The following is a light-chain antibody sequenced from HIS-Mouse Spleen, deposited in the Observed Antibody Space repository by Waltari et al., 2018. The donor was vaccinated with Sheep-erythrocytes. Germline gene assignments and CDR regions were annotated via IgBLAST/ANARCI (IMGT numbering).Light chain of an antibody. Sequence: QSALTQPRSVSGSPGQSVTIPCTGTTSDVGGYNYVSWYQQHPGKAPKLMIYEGSKRPSGVSNRFSGSKSGNTASLTISGLQAEDEADYYCCSYAGSSTPYVFGTGTKVTVL. CDR2: EGS. CDR3: CSYAGSSTPYV. J-gene: IGLJ1*01. V-gene: IGLV2-23*01. CDR1: TSDVGGYNY.